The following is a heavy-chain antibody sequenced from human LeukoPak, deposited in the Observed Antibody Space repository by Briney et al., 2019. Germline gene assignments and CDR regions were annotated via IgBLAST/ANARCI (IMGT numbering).Heavy chain of an antibody. J-gene: IGHJ4*02. CDR1: VLTFSKYA. Sequence: GGSLSLSRAASVLTFSKYAMSWVRQAPGRGLGWVSAISNISGSGPVTYYADSGQGRLIISRGKAQNTRYLQMESLRAEDTAVYYCARAPIGYSSCWYYCDYWGQGTLVTVSS. V-gene: IGHV3-23*01. CDR3: ARAPIGYSSCWYYCDY. D-gene: IGHD6-13*01. CDR2: ISNISGSGPVT.